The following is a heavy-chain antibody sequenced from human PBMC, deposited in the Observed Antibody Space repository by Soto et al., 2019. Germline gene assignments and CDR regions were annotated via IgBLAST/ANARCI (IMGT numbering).Heavy chain of an antibody. Sequence: GGSLRLSCAASGFTFSSYAMHWVRQAPGKGLEWVAVISYDGSNKYYADSVKGRFTISRDNSKNTLYLQMNSLRAEDTAVYYCARVRDLMDIVLMVYLDYWGQGTLVTVSS. CDR3: ARVRDLMDIVLMVYLDY. CDR2: ISYDGSNK. V-gene: IGHV3-30-3*01. CDR1: GFTFSSYA. J-gene: IGHJ4*02. D-gene: IGHD2-8*01.